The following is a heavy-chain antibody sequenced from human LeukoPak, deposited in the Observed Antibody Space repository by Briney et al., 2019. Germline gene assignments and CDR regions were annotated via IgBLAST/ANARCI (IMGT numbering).Heavy chain of an antibody. CDR1: GFTFSSYD. J-gene: IGHJ3*01. CDR3: AKSQSPHWRRYDTQNDAYDF. V-gene: IGHV3-21*04. D-gene: IGHD1-1*01. Sequence: PGGSLRLSCAASGFTFSSYDMNWVRQAPGKGLEWVSSISTSSSYIYYADSVKGRFTISRDNSKNTVYLQMNSLRVEDTALYYCAKSQSPHWRRYDTQNDAYDFWGKGTMVTVSS. CDR2: ISTSSSYI.